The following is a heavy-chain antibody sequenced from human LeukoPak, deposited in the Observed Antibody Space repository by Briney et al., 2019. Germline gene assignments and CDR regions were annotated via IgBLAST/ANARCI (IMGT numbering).Heavy chain of an antibody. V-gene: IGHV4-34*01. D-gene: IGHD1-26*01. CDR1: GFTFSSYR. CDR2: INHSGST. Sequence: GSLRLSCAASGFTFSSYRMNWIRQPPGKGLEWIGEINHSGSTNYNPSLKSRVTISVDTSKNQFSLKLSSVTAADTAVYYCARVRSYSGSPPSPFDIWGQGTMVTVSS. CDR3: ARVRSYSGSPPSPFDI. J-gene: IGHJ3*02.